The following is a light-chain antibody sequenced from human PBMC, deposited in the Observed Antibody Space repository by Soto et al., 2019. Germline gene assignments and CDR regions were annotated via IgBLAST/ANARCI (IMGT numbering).Light chain of an antibody. CDR3: QQYNNWLRNT. CDR2: GAS. J-gene: IGKJ2*01. V-gene: IGKV3-15*01. Sequence: EIVMTQSPATPSVSPGERATLSCRASQSVSSNLAWYHQKPGQAPRLLIYGASTRATGIPARFSGSGSGTEFTLTISSLQSEDFAVYYCQQYNNWLRNTFGQGTKLEIK. CDR1: QSVSSN.